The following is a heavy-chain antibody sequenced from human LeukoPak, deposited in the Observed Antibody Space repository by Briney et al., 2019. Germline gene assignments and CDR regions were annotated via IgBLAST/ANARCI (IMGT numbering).Heavy chain of an antibody. Sequence: SGTLSLTCAVSGGSISSSNWWSWVRQPPGKGLEWIGEIYHSGSTNYNPSLKSRVTISVDTSNNQFSLMLSSVTAADTAVYYCARRIANRNWFDPWGQGTLVTVSS. CDR2: IYHSGST. CDR1: GGSISSSNW. CDR3: ARRIANRNWFDP. J-gene: IGHJ5*02. D-gene: IGHD1/OR15-1a*01. V-gene: IGHV4-4*02.